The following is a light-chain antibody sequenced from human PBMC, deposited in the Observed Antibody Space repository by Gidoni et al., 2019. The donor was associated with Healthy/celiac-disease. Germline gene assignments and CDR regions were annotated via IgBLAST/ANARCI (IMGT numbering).Light chain of an antibody. CDR3: QQYNNWPPIT. J-gene: IGKJ5*01. Sequence: EIVMTQSPDTLSVSPGERATLSCRASQSVSSNLSWYQQKPGQAPRLLIYGASTRATGIPARFSGSGSGTEFTLTISSLQSEDFAVYYCQQYNNWPPITCXQXTRLEIK. CDR2: GAS. CDR1: QSVSSN. V-gene: IGKV3-15*01.